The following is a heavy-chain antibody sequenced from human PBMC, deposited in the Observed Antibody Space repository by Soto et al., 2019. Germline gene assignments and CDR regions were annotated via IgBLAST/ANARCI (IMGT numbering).Heavy chain of an antibody. CDR3: ARLVVVAPVANA. CDR1: GGSISYNSYY. V-gene: IGHV4-39*02. CDR2: IFYTGTT. D-gene: IGHD2-2*01. J-gene: IGHJ5*02. Sequence: SETLSITCSVSGGSISYNSYYWGWIRQPPGKGLEWVGGIFYTGTTYYSPSLKDRVTISVDTSKNSFSLNLTSVTAADTAVYFCARLVVVAPVANAWGQGTLVTVSS.